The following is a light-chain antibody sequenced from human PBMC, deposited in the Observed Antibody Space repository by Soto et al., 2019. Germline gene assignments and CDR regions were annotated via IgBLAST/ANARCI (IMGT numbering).Light chain of an antibody. J-gene: IGLJ1*01. V-gene: IGLV2-8*01. Sequence: QSVLTQAPSASGSPGQSVTFSCTGTSSDVGTYDYVSWYQQYPGKAPKLLIYGVTRRPSGVPDRFSGSKSGNTAALTVSGLQAEDEAYYYCSSYAGRSMYVFGTGTKVTVL. CDR3: SSYAGRSMYV. CDR1: SSDVGTYDY. CDR2: GVT.